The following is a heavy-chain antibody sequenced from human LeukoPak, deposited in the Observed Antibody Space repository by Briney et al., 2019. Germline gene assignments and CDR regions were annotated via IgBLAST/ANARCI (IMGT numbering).Heavy chain of an antibody. CDR3: ARDLVSGSGSYGH. J-gene: IGHJ4*02. CDR1: GFTFGSYW. CDR2: ISGDGGT. V-gene: IGHV3-74*01. D-gene: IGHD3-10*01. Sequence: PGGSQRLSCVASGFTFGSYWMHWVRQAPGKGPAWVSRISGDGGTYYADSVKGRFTISRDNAKNTLYLQMNSLRAEDTAVYYCARDLVSGSGSYGHWGQGTLVTVSS.